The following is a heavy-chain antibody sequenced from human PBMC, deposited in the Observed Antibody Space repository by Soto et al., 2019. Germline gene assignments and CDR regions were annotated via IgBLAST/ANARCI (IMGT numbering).Heavy chain of an antibody. CDR2: IKSDSSGI. V-gene: IGHV3-48*02. J-gene: IGHJ4*02. CDR3: ARDSNWSSDY. CDR1: GFTFSGYN. D-gene: IGHD1-1*01. Sequence: EVQLVESGGGLVQPGGSLRLSCAASGFTFSGYNMNWIRQAPGKGLEWVSCIKSDSSGIWYADSVKGRFTMSRDNAKNSLHLQMNSLRDEDKAVYFCARDSNWSSDYWGQGTLVAVSS.